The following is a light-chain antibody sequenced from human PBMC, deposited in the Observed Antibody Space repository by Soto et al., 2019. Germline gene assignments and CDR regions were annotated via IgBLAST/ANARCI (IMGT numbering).Light chain of an antibody. CDR3: QQFSSHPLT. J-gene: IGKJ4*01. Sequence: EIVMTQSPATLSVSPGERATLSCRASQSVSTNLAWYQQKPGQAPRLLIHGASSRATGIADRFSGGGSGTDFTLTISRLEPEDFAVYYCQQFSSHPLTFGGGTKVDIK. V-gene: IGKV3-20*01. CDR1: QSVSTN. CDR2: GAS.